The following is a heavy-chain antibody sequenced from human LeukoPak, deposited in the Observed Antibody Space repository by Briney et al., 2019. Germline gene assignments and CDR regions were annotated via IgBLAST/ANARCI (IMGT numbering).Heavy chain of an antibody. CDR1: GYTFTSYG. CDR2: ISAYNGNT. D-gene: IGHD3-16*02. V-gene: IGHV1-18*01. CDR3: ATVNIFEYYFDY. Sequence: ASVKVSCKASGYTFTSYGISWVRQAPGQGLEWMGWISAYNGNTNYAQKLQGRVTMTTDTSTSTAYMELRSLRSDDTAVYYCATVNIFEYYFDYWGQGTLVTVSS. J-gene: IGHJ4*02.